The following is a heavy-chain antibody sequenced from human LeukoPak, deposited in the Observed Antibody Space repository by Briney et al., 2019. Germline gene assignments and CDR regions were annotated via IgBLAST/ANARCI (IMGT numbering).Heavy chain of an antibody. CDR2: IYPGDSDT. V-gene: IGHV5-51*01. CDR1: GYSFTSYW. J-gene: IGHJ4*02. Sequence: GESLKISCKGSGYSFTSYWIGWVRQMPGKGLEWMGIIYPGDSDTRYSPSFQGQVTISADKSIRTAYLQWSSLKASDTAMCYCATLRAVAATRAFDYWGQGTLVTVSS. D-gene: IGHD6-19*01. CDR3: ATLRAVAATRAFDY.